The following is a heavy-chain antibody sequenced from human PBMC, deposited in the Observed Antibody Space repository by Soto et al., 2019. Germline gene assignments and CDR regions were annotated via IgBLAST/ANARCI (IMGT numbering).Heavy chain of an antibody. CDR1: GGSISNYY. J-gene: IGHJ4*02. CDR2: IYYSGST. Sequence: SETLSLTCTVSGGSISNYYWSWIRQPPGKGLEWIGYIYYSGSTNYNPSLKSRVTISVDTSKNQFSLKLSSVTAADTTVYYCARAGAATLSDYWGQGTLVTVSS. V-gene: IGHV4-59*01. D-gene: IGHD2-15*01. CDR3: ARAGAATLSDY.